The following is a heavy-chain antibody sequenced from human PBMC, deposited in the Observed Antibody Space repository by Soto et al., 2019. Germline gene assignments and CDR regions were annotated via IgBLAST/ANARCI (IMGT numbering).Heavy chain of an antibody. V-gene: IGHV4-38-2*02. D-gene: IGHD2-15*01. CDR3: AKVVVGATSHSDLDS. CDR1: GYSIDRGYY. CDR2: ISHRGAT. Sequence: SETLSLTCSVSGYSIDRGYYWGWIRQAPERGLEWIGSISHRGATSYTPSLKSRAIISLDTSNNQFSLKLTSVTAADTAVYYCAKVVVGATSHSDLDSWGQGTLVTVCS. J-gene: IGHJ4*02.